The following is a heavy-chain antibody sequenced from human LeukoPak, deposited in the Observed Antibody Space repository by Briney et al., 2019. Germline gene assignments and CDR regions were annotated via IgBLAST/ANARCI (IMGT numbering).Heavy chain of an antibody. D-gene: IGHD3-10*01. Sequence: QPGGSLRLSCAASGFTFSSYAMHWVRQAPGKGLEYVSAISSNGGSTYYANSVKGGFTISRDNSKNTLYLQMGSLRAEDMAVYYCARADDIGIYYGSGSELDYWGQGTLVTVSS. V-gene: IGHV3-64*01. CDR1: GFTFSSYA. CDR2: ISSNGGST. CDR3: ARADDIGIYYGSGSELDY. J-gene: IGHJ4*02.